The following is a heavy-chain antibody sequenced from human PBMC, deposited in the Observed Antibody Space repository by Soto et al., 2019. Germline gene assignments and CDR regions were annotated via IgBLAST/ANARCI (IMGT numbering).Heavy chain of an antibody. D-gene: IGHD3-10*01. J-gene: IGHJ5*02. V-gene: IGHV2-5*02. Sequence: SGPTLVNPTQTLTLTCTFSGFSLSTSGVGVGWIRQPPGKAMEWLALIYWVDDKRYSPSLKSRLTITKDTSKNQVVFTMTNMDPVDTATYYFAHIVVEEYYYGSPRINWFDPWGQGTLVTVSS. CDR1: GFSLSTSGVG. CDR2: IYWVDDK. CDR3: AHIVVEEYYYGSPRINWFDP.